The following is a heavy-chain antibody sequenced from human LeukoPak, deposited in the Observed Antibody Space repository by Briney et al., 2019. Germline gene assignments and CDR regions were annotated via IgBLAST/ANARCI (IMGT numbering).Heavy chain of an antibody. V-gene: IGHV3-30*18. CDR1: GFTFSSYG. Sequence: PGESLRLSCAASGFTFSSYGMHWVRQAPGKGLEWVAVISYDGSNKYDADSVKGRFTFSRDNSKNTLYLQMNSLRAEDTAVYYCAKDFDVLVVVPAVDLDYWGQGTLVTVS. D-gene: IGHD2-2*01. CDR3: AKDFDVLVVVPAVDLDY. J-gene: IGHJ4*02. CDR2: ISYDGSNK.